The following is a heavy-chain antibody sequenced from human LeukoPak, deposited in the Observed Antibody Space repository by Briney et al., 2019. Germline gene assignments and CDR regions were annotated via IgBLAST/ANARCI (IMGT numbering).Heavy chain of an antibody. V-gene: IGHV1-18*01. CDR2: VSAYTGGT. CDR3: ARELYNLASDH. J-gene: IGHJ4*02. D-gene: IGHD1-1*01. Sequence: ASVKVACKASGFNLTTYGMNWMRQAPGQGLEWIGWVSAYTGGTNYAQDFQGRVTLTTDRSTITAYMELRSLRSDDTAVYYCARELYNLASDHWGQGTPVIVSS. CDR1: GFNLTTYG.